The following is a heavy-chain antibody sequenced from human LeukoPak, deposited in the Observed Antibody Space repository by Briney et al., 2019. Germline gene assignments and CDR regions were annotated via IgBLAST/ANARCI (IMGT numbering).Heavy chain of an antibody. Sequence: SETLSLTCTVSDGSISRGGYYWSWIRQHPGKGLEWIGYIYYSGSTYYNPSLKSRVTISVDTSKNQFSLKLSSVTAADTAVYYCAGWKHQLLFRNPYFDYWGQGTLVTVSS. J-gene: IGHJ4*02. CDR1: DGSISRGGYY. V-gene: IGHV4-31*03. D-gene: IGHD2-2*01. CDR2: IYYSGST. CDR3: AGWKHQLLFRNPYFDY.